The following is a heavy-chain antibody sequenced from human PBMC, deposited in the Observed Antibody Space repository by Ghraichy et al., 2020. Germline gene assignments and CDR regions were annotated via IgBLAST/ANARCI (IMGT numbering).Heavy chain of an antibody. CDR2: ISAYNGNT. V-gene: IGHV1-18*01. J-gene: IGHJ4*02. CDR3: ARDDFDDFFDY. D-gene: IGHD2-21*02. Sequence: ASVKVSCKISSSTVCTSVIRFLLLAPLLLVKWMGWISAYNGNTNYAQKLQGRVTITTDTSTSTAYMDLRSLRSDDTAVYYCARDDFDDFFDYWGQGTLGTVSS. CDR1: SSTVCTSV.